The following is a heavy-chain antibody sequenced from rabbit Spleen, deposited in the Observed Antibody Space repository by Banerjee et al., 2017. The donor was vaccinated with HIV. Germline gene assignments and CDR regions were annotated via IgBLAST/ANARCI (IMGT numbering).Heavy chain of an antibody. Sequence: QSLEESGGGLVQPEGSLTLTCTASGFSFSSSYYMCWVRQAPGKGLEWIGFINTGGSTYYATWAKGRFTISKTSTTVDLKGNSLPAADTATYFCVRDDSTTSGWHLDLWGPGTLVTVS. CDR1: GFSFSSSYY. V-gene: IGHV1S40*01. CDR2: INTGGST. CDR3: VRDDSTTSGWHLDL. D-gene: IGHD1-1*01. J-gene: IGHJ4*01.